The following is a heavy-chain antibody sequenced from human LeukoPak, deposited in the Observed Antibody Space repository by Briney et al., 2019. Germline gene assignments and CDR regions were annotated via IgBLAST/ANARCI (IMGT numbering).Heavy chain of an antibody. CDR2: ISAYNGNT. CDR3: ARDLANRGIVGATTPFDY. CDR1: GYTFTSYG. J-gene: IGHJ4*02. Sequence: ASVKVSCKASGYTFTSYGISWVRQAPGQGLEWMGWISAYNGNTNYAQKLQGRVTMTTDTSTSTAYMELRSLRSDDTAVYYCARDLANRGIVGATTPFDYWGQGTLVTVSS. D-gene: IGHD1-26*01. V-gene: IGHV1-18*01.